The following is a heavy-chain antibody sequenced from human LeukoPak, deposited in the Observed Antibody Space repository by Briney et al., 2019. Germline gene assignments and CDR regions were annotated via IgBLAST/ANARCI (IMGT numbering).Heavy chain of an antibody. CDR1: GFTFSSYW. V-gene: IGHV3-74*01. Sequence: GGSLRLSCTASGFTFSSYWMQWVRQAPGRGLVWVSRINSDGSSPSYADSVKGRFTISRDNSKNTLYLQMNNLSAEDTAVYYCARETSGSFPYWGQGTLVTVSS. D-gene: IGHD2-15*01. J-gene: IGHJ4*02. CDR3: ARETSGSFPY. CDR2: INSDGSSP.